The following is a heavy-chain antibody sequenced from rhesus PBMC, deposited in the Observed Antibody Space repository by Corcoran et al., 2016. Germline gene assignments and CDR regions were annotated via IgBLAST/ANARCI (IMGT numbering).Heavy chain of an antibody. CDR1: GFTFSSYG. CDR3: AKDPVNTVTPLDY. D-gene: IGHD4-23*01. J-gene: IGHJ4*01. CDR2: IKSGRGST. Sequence: EVQLVETGGGLVQPGGSLKLSCAASGFTFSSYGMSWVSQAPGKGLEWVSAIKSGRGSTYYADSVKGRFTIARDNSKNTLSLQMNSLRAEHTAVYYCAKDPVNTVTPLDYWGQGVLVTVSS. V-gene: IGHV3S5*01.